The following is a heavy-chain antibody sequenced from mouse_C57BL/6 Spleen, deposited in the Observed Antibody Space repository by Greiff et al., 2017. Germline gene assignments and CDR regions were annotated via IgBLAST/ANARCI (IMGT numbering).Heavy chain of an antibody. J-gene: IGHJ4*01. V-gene: IGHV1-26*01. CDR2: INPNNGGT. Sequence: EVQLQQSGPELVKPGASVKISCKASGYTFTDYYMNWVKQSHGKSLEWIGDINPNNGGTSYNQKFKGKATLTVDKSSSTAYMELRSLTSEDSAVYYCARDLLRFMDYWGQGTSVTVSS. CDR1: GYTFTDYY. D-gene: IGHD2-9*01. CDR3: ARDLLRFMDY.